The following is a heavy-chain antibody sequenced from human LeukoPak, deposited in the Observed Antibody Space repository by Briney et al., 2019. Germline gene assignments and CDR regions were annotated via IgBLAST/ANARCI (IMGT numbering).Heavy chain of an antibody. D-gene: IGHD4-17*01. V-gene: IGHV1-18*01. CDR3: ARGLATVTYYYYYYMDV. CDR2: ISAYNGNT. J-gene: IGHJ6*03. Sequence: ASVKVSCKASGYTFTSYGISWVRQAPGQGLEWMGWISAYNGNTNYAQKLQGRVTMTTDTSTSTAYMELRSLRSDDTAVYYCARGLATVTYYYYYYMDVWGKGTTVTVS. CDR1: GYTFTSYG.